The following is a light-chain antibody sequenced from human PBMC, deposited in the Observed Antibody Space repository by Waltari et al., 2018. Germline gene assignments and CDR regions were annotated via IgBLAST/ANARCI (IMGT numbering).Light chain of an antibody. CDR3: QQYDIAPVT. CDR2: GAS. Sequence: CRASQAVRTTNLAWYQQEPGHAPTLLIYGASSRAAGMPDMFSGSGSGTDFSLTISSLEPEDFAVYYCQQYDIAPVTFGGGTKVEIK. CDR1: QAVRTTN. V-gene: IGKV3-20*01. J-gene: IGKJ4*01.